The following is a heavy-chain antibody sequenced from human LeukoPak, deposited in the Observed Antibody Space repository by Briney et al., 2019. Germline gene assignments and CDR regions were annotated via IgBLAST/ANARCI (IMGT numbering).Heavy chain of an antibody. CDR1: GGSFSGYY. V-gene: IGHV4-34*01. CDR2: IYHSGST. D-gene: IGHD5-18*01. J-gene: IGHJ4*02. CDR3: ARGGDHAVDTGGY. Sequence: SETLSLTCAVYGGSFSGYYWSWIRQPPGKGLEWIGEIYHSGSTNYNPSLKSRVTISVDKSKNQFSLKLSSVTAADTAVYYCARGGDHAVDTGGYWGQGTLVTVSS.